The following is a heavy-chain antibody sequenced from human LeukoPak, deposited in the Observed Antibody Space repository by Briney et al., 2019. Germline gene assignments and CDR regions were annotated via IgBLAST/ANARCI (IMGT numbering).Heavy chain of an antibody. CDR1: GYTFTNYD. D-gene: IGHD6-13*01. J-gene: IGHJ6*03. CDR2: MNPNSGNT. Sequence: ASVKVSCKASGYTFTNYDINWVRQATGQGLEWLGWMNPNSGNTGYAQKFQGRVTITRSTSISTAYMELSSLRSEDTAVYYCARGQSSSWYYYYYYMDVWGKGTTVTVSS. V-gene: IGHV1-8*01. CDR3: ARGQSSSWYYYYYYMDV.